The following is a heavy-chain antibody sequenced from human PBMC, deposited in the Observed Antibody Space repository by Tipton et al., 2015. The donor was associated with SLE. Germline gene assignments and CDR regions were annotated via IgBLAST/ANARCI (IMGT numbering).Heavy chain of an antibody. J-gene: IGHJ4*02. D-gene: IGHD6-19*01. CDR1: GYTFTAYY. CDR2: IDPYSGAT. CDR3: ARRVAGHNYFDF. Sequence: QLVQSGPEVKNPGASVKVSCKASGYTFTAYYIHWVRQAPGQGLEWMGWIDPYSGATNDAQKFQGRVTMTRDSSISTVYMELRSLRADDTAFYFCARRVAGHNYFDFWGQGALVTVSS. V-gene: IGHV1-2*02.